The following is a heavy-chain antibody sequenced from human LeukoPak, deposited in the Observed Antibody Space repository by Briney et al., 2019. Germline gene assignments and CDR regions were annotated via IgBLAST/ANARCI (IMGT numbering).Heavy chain of an antibody. CDR2: ISSSSNTI. V-gene: IGHV3-48*01. CDR3: ARASGSSSGGWVYYYYMDV. CDR1: GFTFSSYT. D-gene: IGHD6-6*01. Sequence: GGPLRLSCAASGFTFSSYTMKWVRQAPGKGLEWGSYISSSSNTIYYADSVKGRFTISRDNAKNSLYLQMNSLRADDMAVYSCARASGSSSGGWVYYYYMDVWGKGTTVTVSS. J-gene: IGHJ6*03.